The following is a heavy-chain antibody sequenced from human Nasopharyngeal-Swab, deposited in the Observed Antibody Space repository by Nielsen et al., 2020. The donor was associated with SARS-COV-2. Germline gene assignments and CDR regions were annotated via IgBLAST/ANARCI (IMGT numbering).Heavy chain of an antibody. D-gene: IGHD6-6*01. CDR2: INHSGST. CDR3: AGRPYSSSYWFDP. CDR1: GGSFSGYY. V-gene: IGHV4-34*01. Sequence: SETLSPTCAVYGGSFSGYYWSWIRQPPGKGLEWIGEINHSGSTNYNPSLKSRVTISVDTSKNQFSLKLSSVTAADTAVYYCAGRPYSSSYWFDPWGQGTLVTVSS. J-gene: IGHJ5*02.